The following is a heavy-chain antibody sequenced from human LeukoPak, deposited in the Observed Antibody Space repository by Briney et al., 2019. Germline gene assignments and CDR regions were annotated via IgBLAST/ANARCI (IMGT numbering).Heavy chain of an antibody. V-gene: IGHV1-8*02. Sequence: ASVKVSCKASGYTFTSYYMHWVRQATGQGLEWMGWMNPNSGNTGYAQKFQGRVTMTRNTSISTAYMELSSLRSEDTAVYYCARAGWFGELSWFDMTYYYYYYMDVWGKGTTVTISS. CDR1: GYTFTSYY. CDR3: ARAGWFGELSWFDMTYYYYYYMDV. D-gene: IGHD3-10*01. J-gene: IGHJ6*03. CDR2: MNPNSGNT.